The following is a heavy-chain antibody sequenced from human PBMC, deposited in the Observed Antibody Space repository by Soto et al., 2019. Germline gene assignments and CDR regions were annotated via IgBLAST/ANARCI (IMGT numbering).Heavy chain of an antibody. Sequence: QVQLVQSGAVEEKPGASVKVSCKASGYTFGNYGISWVRQAPGQGLEWMGWINIYNGSTNYAQKFQGRVTMTTDTSTSTAYMELRSLRSDDTAVYYCARQAYVASQWFDPWGQGTLVIVSS. D-gene: IGHD3-16*01. J-gene: IGHJ5*02. CDR1: GYTFGNYG. CDR3: ARQAYVASQWFDP. CDR2: INIYNGST. V-gene: IGHV1-18*01.